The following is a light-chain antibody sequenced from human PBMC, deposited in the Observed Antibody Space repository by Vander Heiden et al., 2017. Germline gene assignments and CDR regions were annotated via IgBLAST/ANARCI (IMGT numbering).Light chain of an antibody. V-gene: IGKV1D-8*01. J-gene: IGKJ2*01. Sequence: VILLPQSPSLLSSSPGDRATLSCRISQSISIYLAWYQQKPGQAPELLIYAASTRQSGIPSRFSGSGSGTDFTLTISSLESEDFATYYCQQYNRCPYTFGQGTKLEIK. CDR1: QSISIY. CDR3: QQYNRCPYT. CDR2: AAS.